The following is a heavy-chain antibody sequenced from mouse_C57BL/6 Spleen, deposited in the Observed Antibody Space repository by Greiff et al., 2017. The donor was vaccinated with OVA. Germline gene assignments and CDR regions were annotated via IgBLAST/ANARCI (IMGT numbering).Heavy chain of an antibody. D-gene: IGHD1-1*01. CDR2: IYPRSGNT. Sequence: VQLQESGAELARPGASVKLSCKASGYTFTSYGISWVKQRTGQGLEWIGEIYPRSGNTYYNEKFKGKATLTADKSSSTAYMELRSLTSEDSAVYFCAREFITTIDWYFDVWGTGTTVTVSS. CDR1: GYTFTSYG. CDR3: AREFITTIDWYFDV. J-gene: IGHJ1*03. V-gene: IGHV1-81*01.